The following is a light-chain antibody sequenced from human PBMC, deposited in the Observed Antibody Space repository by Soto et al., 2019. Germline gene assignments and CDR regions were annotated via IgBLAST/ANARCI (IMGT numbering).Light chain of an antibody. J-gene: IGKJ1*01. CDR2: GAS. CDR1: QSVSSSY. Sequence: EIVLTQSPGTLSLSPGERATLFCRASQSVSSSYLAWYQQRLGQAPRLLIYGASNRAPGIPDRFSGSGSGTDFTLTITRLEPEDFAVYYCQQRGNWPWTFGQGTKVDIK. V-gene: IGKV3D-20*02. CDR3: QQRGNWPWT.